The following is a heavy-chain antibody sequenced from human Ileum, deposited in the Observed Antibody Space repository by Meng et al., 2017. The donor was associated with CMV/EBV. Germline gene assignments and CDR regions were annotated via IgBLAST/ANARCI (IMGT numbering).Heavy chain of an antibody. CDR3: VHRYSSSSGQVS. Sequence: QIPFKEFGPTLVKPTQTLTLTCTFSGFSLTTNVESVGWIRQPPGKALEWLALIHGGGGKQYSPSLQSRLTATRDTSKNQVVLTMTNMDPVDTATYYCVHRYSSSSGQVSWGQGTLVTVSS. J-gene: IGHJ5*02. D-gene: IGHD6-6*01. CDR1: GFSLTTNVES. CDR2: IHGGGGK. V-gene: IGHV2-5*02.